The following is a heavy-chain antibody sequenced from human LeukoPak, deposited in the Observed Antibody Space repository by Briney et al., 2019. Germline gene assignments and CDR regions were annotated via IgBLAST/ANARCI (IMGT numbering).Heavy chain of an antibody. J-gene: IGHJ4*02. CDR1: GYTFTSYG. CDR2: ISAYNGNT. CDR3: ARDTIVGAADFDY. Sequence: ASVTLSFKASGYTFTSYGISWVRQAPGQGLEWVGWISAYNGNTNYAQKLQGRVTITTDTSTSTAYMELRSLRSDDTAVYYCARDTIVGAADFDYWGQGTLVTVSS. D-gene: IGHD1-26*01. V-gene: IGHV1-18*01.